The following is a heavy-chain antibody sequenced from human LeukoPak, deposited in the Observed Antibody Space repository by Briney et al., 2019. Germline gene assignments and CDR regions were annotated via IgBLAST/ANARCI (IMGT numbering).Heavy chain of an antibody. D-gene: IGHD3-10*01. CDR3: ARDQDVMVRGDV. J-gene: IGHJ3*01. V-gene: IGHV7-4-1*02. Sequence: ASVKVSCKASGYTFTNYGISWVRQAPGQGLEWMGYIKTSTGNPTYAQGFTGRFVFSLDTSVSTAYLQINNLKTEDTAVYYCARDQDVMVRGDVWGQGTMVTVSS. CDR2: IKTSTGNP. CDR1: GYTFTNYG.